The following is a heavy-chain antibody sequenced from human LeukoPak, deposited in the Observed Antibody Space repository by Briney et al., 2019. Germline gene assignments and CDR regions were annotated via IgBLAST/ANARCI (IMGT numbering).Heavy chain of an antibody. CDR1: GGSISSGGYY. CDR2: IYHSGST. Sequence: SETLSLTCTVSGGSISSGGYYWSWIRQPPGKGLEWIGYIYHSGSTYYNPSLKSRVTISVDRSKNQFSLKLSSVTAADTAVYYCARAPYSSSWYDAFDIWGQGTMVTVSS. J-gene: IGHJ3*02. V-gene: IGHV4-30-2*01. D-gene: IGHD6-13*01. CDR3: ARAPYSSSWYDAFDI.